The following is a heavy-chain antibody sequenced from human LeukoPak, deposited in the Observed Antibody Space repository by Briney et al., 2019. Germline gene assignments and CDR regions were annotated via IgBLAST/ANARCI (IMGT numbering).Heavy chain of an antibody. V-gene: IGHV3-30*02. Sequence: GGSLRLSCAASGFTFSTYGMHWVRQAPGKGLEWVAFIRYDGSNKYYADSVKGRFTISRDNTKNTLYLQMNSLRAEDTAVYYCANWPGAGRDYWGQGTLVTVSS. D-gene: IGHD6-13*01. CDR3: ANWPGAGRDY. CDR2: IRYDGSNK. J-gene: IGHJ4*02. CDR1: GFTFSTYG.